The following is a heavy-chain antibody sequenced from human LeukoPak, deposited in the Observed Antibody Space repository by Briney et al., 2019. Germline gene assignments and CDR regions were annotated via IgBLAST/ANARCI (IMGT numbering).Heavy chain of an antibody. Sequence: KSGESLRLSCAASGFTFSSYAMNWVRQAPGKGLQWVASINSSGSYIYYADSVKGRFTISRDNAKNSLYLQMNSLRAEDTAVYFCARDSVGYSGYDPPTWFDPWGQGTLVSVAS. CDR1: GFTFSSYA. J-gene: IGHJ5*02. D-gene: IGHD5-12*01. CDR3: ARDSVGYSGYDPPTWFDP. V-gene: IGHV3-21*01. CDR2: INSSGSYI.